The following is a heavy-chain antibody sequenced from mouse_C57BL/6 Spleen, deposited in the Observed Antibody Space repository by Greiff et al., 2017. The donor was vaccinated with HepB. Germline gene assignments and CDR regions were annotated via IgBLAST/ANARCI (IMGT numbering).Heavy chain of an antibody. Sequence: VKLMESGAELVKPGASVKMSCKASGYTFTTYPIAWMKQTHGKSLEWIGNFHPYNDDTKYNEKFKGKATLTVAKSSSTVYLELSRLTSDDSAVYYCARGGYYGNYGNYYAMDYWGQGTSVTVSS. CDR2: FHPYNDDT. D-gene: IGHD2-1*01. CDR1: GYTFTTYP. J-gene: IGHJ4*01. V-gene: IGHV1-47*01. CDR3: ARGGYYGNYGNYYAMDY.